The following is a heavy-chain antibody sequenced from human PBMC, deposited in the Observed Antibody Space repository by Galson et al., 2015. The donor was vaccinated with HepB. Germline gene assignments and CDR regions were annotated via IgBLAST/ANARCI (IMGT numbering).Heavy chain of an antibody. V-gene: IGHV3-7*03. CDR1: GFTFTTYW. D-gene: IGHD2/OR15-2a*01. J-gene: IGHJ5*02. CDR2: INQDGSEK. CDR3: ARGEYSGT. Sequence: SLRLSCATSGFTFTTYWMAWVRQAPGKGLEWVANINQDGSEKFYVGSVNGRFTISRDNARNSLYLQMNSLRAEDTAMYYCARGEYSGTWGRGTLVTVSS.